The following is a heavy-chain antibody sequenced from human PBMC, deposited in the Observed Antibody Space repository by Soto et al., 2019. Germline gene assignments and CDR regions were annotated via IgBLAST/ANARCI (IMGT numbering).Heavy chain of an antibody. CDR1: GFIVSDTY. J-gene: IGHJ4*02. CDR3: AKSATQYCRGGSCHYYFDY. Sequence: PGGSLRLSCTASGFIVSDTYVNWVRQAPGKGLEWVSAISGSGGSTCYADSVKGRFTISRDNSKNTLYLQMNSLRAEDTAVYYCAKSATQYCRGGSCHYYFDYWGQGTQVTVSS. D-gene: IGHD2-15*01. V-gene: IGHV3-23*01. CDR2: ISGSGGST.